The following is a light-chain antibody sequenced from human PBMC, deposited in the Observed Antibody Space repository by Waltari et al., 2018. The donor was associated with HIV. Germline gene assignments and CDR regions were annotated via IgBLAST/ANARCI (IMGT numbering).Light chain of an antibody. CDR1: SSDVGGYNY. V-gene: IGLV2-14*03. CDR2: DVS. J-gene: IGLJ3*02. CDR3: SSYTSINTWV. Sequence: SGSPGQSITISCTGTSSDVGGYNYVSWYQQHPGKAPKLMIFDVSNRPSGVSNRFSGSKSGNTASLTISGLQAEDEADYYCSSYTSINTWVFGTGTKLTVL.